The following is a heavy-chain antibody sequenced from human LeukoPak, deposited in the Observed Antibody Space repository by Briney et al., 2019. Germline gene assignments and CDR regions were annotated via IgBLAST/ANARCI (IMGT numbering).Heavy chain of an antibody. Sequence: SQTLSLTCTVSGDSISRGRYYWSWVRQPAGKELEWIGRIYASGKTDYNPYTPSLKSRVAMSLDTSKNQFSLKLSSVTAADTAVYYCAAMDYYYYGMDVWGQGTTVTVSS. V-gene: IGHV4-61*02. CDR3: AAMDYYYYGMDV. J-gene: IGHJ6*02. CDR1: GDSISRGRYY. CDR2: IYASGKT. D-gene: IGHD5-18*01.